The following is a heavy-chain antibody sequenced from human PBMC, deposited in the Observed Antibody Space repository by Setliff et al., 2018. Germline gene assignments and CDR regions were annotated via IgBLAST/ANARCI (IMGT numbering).Heavy chain of an antibody. J-gene: IGHJ6*03. V-gene: IGHV3-48*01. CDR2: ISSGSNSI. CDR1: GFTFSIYS. D-gene: IGHD2-21*02. Sequence: GESLKISCAASGFTFSIYSMNWVRQAPGKGLEWIAYISSGSNSIFHADSVMGRFTISRDNARNSLYLQMNRLSPEDTAVYYCAKSGGDHCCPLYHHYYMDVWGTGTTVTVSS. CDR3: AKSGGDHCCPLYHHYYMDV.